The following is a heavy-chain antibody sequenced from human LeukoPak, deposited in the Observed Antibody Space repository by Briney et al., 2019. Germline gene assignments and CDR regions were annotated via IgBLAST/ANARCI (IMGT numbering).Heavy chain of an antibody. CDR1: GFTFSSYA. CDR2: ISSNGGST. J-gene: IGHJ4*02. V-gene: IGHV3-64D*06. CDR3: ARDGDIDGGLDYFDY. D-gene: IGHD2-15*01. Sequence: GGSLRLSCSASGFTFSSYAMHWVRQAPGKGLEYVSAISSNGGSTYYADSVKGRFTISRDNSKNTLYLQMSSLRAEDTAVYYCARDGDIDGGLDYFDYWGQGALVTVSS.